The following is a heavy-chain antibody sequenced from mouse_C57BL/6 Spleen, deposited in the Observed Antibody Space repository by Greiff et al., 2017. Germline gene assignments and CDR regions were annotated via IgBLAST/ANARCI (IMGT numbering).Heavy chain of an antibody. J-gene: IGHJ4*01. CDR2: IYPGDGDT. V-gene: IGHV1-80*01. D-gene: IGHD2-4*01. Sequence: QVQLQQSGAELVKPGASVKISCKASGYAFSSYWMNWVKQRPGKGLEWIGQIYPGDGDTNYNGKFKGKATLTADKSSSTAYMQLSSLTSEDSAVYICARDDDYDGDCAWDYWGQGTSVTVSS. CDR1: GYAFSSYW. CDR3: ARDDDYDGDCAWDY.